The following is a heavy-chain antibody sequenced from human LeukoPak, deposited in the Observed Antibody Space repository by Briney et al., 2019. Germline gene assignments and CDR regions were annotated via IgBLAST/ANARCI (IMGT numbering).Heavy chain of an antibody. V-gene: IGHV3-30-3*01. CDR1: GFTFSSYA. D-gene: IGHD2-15*01. J-gene: IGHJ4*02. CDR2: ISYDGSNK. CDR3: AKDRGRQDDYFDY. Sequence: GSLRLSCAASGFTFSSYAMHWVRQAPGKGLEWVAVISYDGSNKYYADSVKGRFTISRDNSKNTLYLQMNSLRAEDTAVYYCAKDRGRQDDYFDYWGQGTLVTVSS.